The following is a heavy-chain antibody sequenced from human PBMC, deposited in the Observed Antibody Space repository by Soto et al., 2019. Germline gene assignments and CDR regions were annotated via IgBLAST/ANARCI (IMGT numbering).Heavy chain of an antibody. V-gene: IGHV3-30-3*01. CDR3: ARDRFLEWLLDYYYYGMDV. Sequence: GGSLRLSCAASGFTFSSYAMHWVRQAPGKGLEWVAVISYDGSNKYYADSVKGRFTISRDNSKNTLYLQMNSLRAEDTAVYYCARDRFLEWLLDYYYYGMDVWGQGTTVTVSS. J-gene: IGHJ6*02. CDR1: GFTFSSYA. D-gene: IGHD3-3*01. CDR2: ISYDGSNK.